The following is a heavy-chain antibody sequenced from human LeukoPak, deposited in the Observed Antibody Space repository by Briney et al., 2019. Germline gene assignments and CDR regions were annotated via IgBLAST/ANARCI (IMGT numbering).Heavy chain of an antibody. V-gene: IGHV1-69*13. J-gene: IGHJ3*02. CDR3: ARGGVYSYGRDAFDI. CDR1: GYTFTGYY. CDR2: IIPIFGTA. D-gene: IGHD5-18*01. Sequence: GATVKVSCEASGYTFTGYYMHWVRQAPGQGLEWMGGIIPIFGTANYAQKFQGRVTITADESTSTAYMELSSLRSEDTAVYYCARGGVYSYGRDAFDIWGQGTMVTVSS.